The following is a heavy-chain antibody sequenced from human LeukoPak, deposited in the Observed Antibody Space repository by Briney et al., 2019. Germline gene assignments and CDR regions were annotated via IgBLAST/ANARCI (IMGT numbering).Heavy chain of an antibody. D-gene: IGHD1-26*01. CDR3: ASGGVGARPD. J-gene: IGHJ4*02. Sequence: SETLSLTCTVSGGCINSGNYYWNWIRQPAGKGLEWIGRIYISGAINYNPSLKSRVTISVDTSKKQFSLKLTSVTAADTAVYYCASGGVGARPDWGQGTLVIVSS. V-gene: IGHV4-61*02. CDR2: IYISGAI. CDR1: GGCINSGNYY.